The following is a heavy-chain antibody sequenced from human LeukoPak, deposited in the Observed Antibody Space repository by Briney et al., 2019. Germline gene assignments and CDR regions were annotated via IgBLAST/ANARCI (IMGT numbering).Heavy chain of an antibody. Sequence: SETLSLTCAVYGGSFSGYYWGWIRQPPGKGLEWIGEINHSGSTNYNPSLKSRVTISVDTSKNQFSLKLSSVTAADTAVYYCAIDSGYDNFDYWGQGTLVTVSS. V-gene: IGHV4-34*01. CDR3: AIDSGYDNFDY. J-gene: IGHJ4*02. CDR2: INHSGST. D-gene: IGHD5-12*01. CDR1: GGSFSGYY.